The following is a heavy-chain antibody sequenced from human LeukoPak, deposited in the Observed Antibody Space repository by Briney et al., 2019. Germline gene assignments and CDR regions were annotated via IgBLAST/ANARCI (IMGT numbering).Heavy chain of an antibody. CDR2: ISSSSSYI. V-gene: IGHV3-21*01. CDR1: GFTFSSYS. D-gene: IGHD3-22*01. CDR3: AVMIVVVTSPDY. Sequence: GGSLRLSCAASGFTFSSYSMNWVRQAPGKGLEWVSSISSSSSYIYYADSVKGRFTISRDNAKNSLYLQMNSLRAEDTAVYYCAVMIVVVTSPDYWGQGTLVTVSS. J-gene: IGHJ4*02.